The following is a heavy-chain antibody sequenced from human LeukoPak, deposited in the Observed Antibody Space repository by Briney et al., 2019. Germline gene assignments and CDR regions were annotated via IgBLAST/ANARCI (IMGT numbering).Heavy chain of an antibody. V-gene: IGHV4-34*01. CDR1: GGSFADYY. CDR2: INHSGTK. Sequence: PSETLSLTCALYGGSFADYYWSWVRQSPGKGLEWIGEINHSGTKRYNLSLKNRLVMSVDTSKNQFSLRLSSVTAADTAVYYCARGTPDFWSGYYHYYYYGMDVWGQGTTVTVSS. D-gene: IGHD3-3*01. J-gene: IGHJ6*02. CDR3: ARGTPDFWSGYYHYYYYGMDV.